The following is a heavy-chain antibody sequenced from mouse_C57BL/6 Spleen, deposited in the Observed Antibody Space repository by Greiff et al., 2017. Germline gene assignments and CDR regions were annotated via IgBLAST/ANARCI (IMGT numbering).Heavy chain of an antibody. J-gene: IGHJ3*01. V-gene: IGHV1-19*01. Sequence: EVKLMESGPVLVKPGASVKMSCKASGYTFTDYYMNWVKQSHGKSLEWIGVINPYNGGTSYNQKFKGKATLTVDKSSSTAYMELNSLTSEDSAVYYCARKEDYRGFAYWGQGTLVTVSA. CDR1: GYTFTDYY. D-gene: IGHD2-4*01. CDR3: ARKEDYRGFAY. CDR2: INPYNGGT.